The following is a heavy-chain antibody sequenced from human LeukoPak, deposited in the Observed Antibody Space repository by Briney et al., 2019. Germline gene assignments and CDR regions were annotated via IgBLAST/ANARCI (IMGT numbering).Heavy chain of an antibody. V-gene: IGHV3-23*01. D-gene: IGHD3-10*01. Sequence: GGSLRLSCAASGLTFSSYGMSWVRQAPGKGLEWVSGIRGSGVTTYYADSVKGRFTISRDNSKNTLYLQMNSLRAEDTAVYYCAAYYYGSGSYGDFDYWGQGTLVTVSS. J-gene: IGHJ4*02. CDR3: AAYYYGSGSYGDFDY. CDR2: IRGSGVTT. CDR1: GLTFSSYG.